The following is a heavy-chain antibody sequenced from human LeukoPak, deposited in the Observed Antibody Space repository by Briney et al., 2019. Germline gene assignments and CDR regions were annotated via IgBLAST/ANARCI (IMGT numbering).Heavy chain of an antibody. CDR2: ISFDGSYE. D-gene: IGHD1-26*01. J-gene: IGHJ6*03. CDR1: GFTFSSYG. Sequence: GGSLRLSCAASGFTFSSYGMHWVRQAPGKGLEWVAVISFDGSYEYYADSVKGRFTISRDNSKNTLSLQMNGLRPEDTAVYYCAKSWGSTRPYYNYMDVWGKGTTVTVSS. V-gene: IGHV3-30*18. CDR3: AKSWGSTRPYYNYMDV.